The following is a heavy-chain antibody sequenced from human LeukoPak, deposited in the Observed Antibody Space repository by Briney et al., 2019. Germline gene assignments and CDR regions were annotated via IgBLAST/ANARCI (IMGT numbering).Heavy chain of an antibody. CDR2: IYYTGST. D-gene: IGHD3-9*01. CDR1: GASISSYF. Sequence: PSETLSLTCTVSGASISSYFWSWIRQPPGKGLEWIGYIYYTGSTNYNPSLKSRITISVDTSNNQSSLQLSSVTAADTAVYYCASSPDILTGYYNDYWGQGTLVTVSS. CDR3: ASSPDILTGYYNDY. V-gene: IGHV4-59*01. J-gene: IGHJ4*02.